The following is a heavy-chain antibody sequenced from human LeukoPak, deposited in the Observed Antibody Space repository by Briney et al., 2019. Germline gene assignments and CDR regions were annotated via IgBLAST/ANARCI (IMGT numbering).Heavy chain of an antibody. V-gene: IGHV1-2*02. D-gene: IGHD3-16*01. CDR1: GYTFTGYY. CDR2: INPNSGGT. Sequence: ASVKVSCKASGYTFTGYYMHWVRQAPGQGLEWMGWINPNSGGTNYAQKFQGRVTMTRDTSISTAYMELSRLRSDDTAVYYCARLMGGMKTRPTVDYWGQGTLVTVSS. J-gene: IGHJ4*02. CDR3: ARLMGGMKTRPTVDY.